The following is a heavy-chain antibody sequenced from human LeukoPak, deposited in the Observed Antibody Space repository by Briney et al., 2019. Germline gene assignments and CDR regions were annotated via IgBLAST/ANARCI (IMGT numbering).Heavy chain of an antibody. D-gene: IGHD3-10*01. V-gene: IGHV3-23*01. Sequence: GGSLRLSCAASGFTFSSSAVSWVRQAPGNGLEWLSTINDGRGATYYADSVTGRFTSSSDTSQNTLYLQMNSLKIEDTAVYYCAKANPTPRGVNFDYWGQGTLVTVSS. CDR3: AKANPTPRGVNFDY. CDR2: INDGRGAT. CDR1: GFTFSSSA. J-gene: IGHJ4*02.